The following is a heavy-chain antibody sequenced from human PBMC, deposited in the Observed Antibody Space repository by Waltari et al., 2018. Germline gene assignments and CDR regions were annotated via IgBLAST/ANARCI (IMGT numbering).Heavy chain of an antibody. J-gene: IGHJ1*01. CDR1: GFTFSSYA. D-gene: IGHD2-2*01. CDR3: AKGGGYCSSTSCYWGYFQH. Sequence: EVQLLESGGGLVQPGGSLRLSCAASGFTFSSYAMSWVRQAPGKGLEWVSAISGSGGSTYYADSVKGRFTISRDNAKNTLYLQMNSLRAEDTAVYYCAKGGGYCSSTSCYWGYFQHWGQGTLVTVSS. V-gene: IGHV3-23*01. CDR2: ISGSGGST.